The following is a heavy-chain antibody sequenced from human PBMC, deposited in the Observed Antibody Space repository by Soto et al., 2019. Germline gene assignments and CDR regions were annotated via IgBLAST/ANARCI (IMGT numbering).Heavy chain of an antibody. V-gene: IGHV5-51*01. CDR2: IYPGDSDT. Sequence: PGESLKISCKVFGYTFTNYWIGWLRQMPGKGPEWMGIIYPGDSDTKYNPSFQGQVTISADKSITTTYLQWSSLKASDTAIYYCAASIFYYGMDVWGQGTTVTVSS. CDR1: GYTFTNYW. CDR3: AASIFYYGMDV. J-gene: IGHJ6*02.